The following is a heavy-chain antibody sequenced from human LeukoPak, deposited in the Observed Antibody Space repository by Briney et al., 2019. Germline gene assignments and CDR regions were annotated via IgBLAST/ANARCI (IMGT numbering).Heavy chain of an antibody. D-gene: IGHD3-22*01. CDR1: GYTFTGYY. Sequence: ASVKVSCKASGYTFTGYYMHWVRQAPGQGLEWMGWINPNSGGTNYAQKFQGRVTMTRDTSISTAYMELSRLRSDDTAVYHCARDHYYDSSGYYYYMDVWGKGTTVTVSS. V-gene: IGHV1-2*02. CDR3: ARDHYYDSSGYYYYMDV. CDR2: INPNSGGT. J-gene: IGHJ6*03.